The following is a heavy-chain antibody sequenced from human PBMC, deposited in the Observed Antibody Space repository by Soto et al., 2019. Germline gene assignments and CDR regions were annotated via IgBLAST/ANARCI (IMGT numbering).Heavy chain of an antibody. CDR2: TRNKANSYTT. D-gene: IGHD6-13*01. Sequence: EVQLVESGGGLVQPGGSLRLSCAASGFTFSDHYMDWVRQAPGKGLEWVGRTRNKANSYTTEYAASVKGRFTVSRDDSXXSLYLQMNSLKTEDTAVYYCARPHDSSWYGSYFDYWGQGTLVTVSS. CDR1: GFTFSDHY. CDR3: ARPHDSSWYGSYFDY. V-gene: IGHV3-72*01. J-gene: IGHJ4*02.